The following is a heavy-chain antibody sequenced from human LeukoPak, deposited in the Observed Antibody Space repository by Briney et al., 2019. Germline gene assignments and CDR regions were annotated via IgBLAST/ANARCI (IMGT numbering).Heavy chain of an antibody. CDR1: GFTFSSYS. J-gene: IGHJ4*02. CDR2: ISSSSSYI. D-gene: IGHD6-19*01. Sequence: PGGSLRLSCAASGFTFSSYSMNWVRQAPGKGLEWVSSISSSSSYIYYADSVKGRFTISRDNSKNTLYLQMNSLRAEDTAVYYCASEAVTGIYYFDYWGQGTLVTVSS. V-gene: IGHV3-21*01. CDR3: ASEAVTGIYYFDY.